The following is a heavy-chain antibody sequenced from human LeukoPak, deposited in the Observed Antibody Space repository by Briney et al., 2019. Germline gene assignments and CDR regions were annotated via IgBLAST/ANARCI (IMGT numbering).Heavy chain of an antibody. V-gene: IGHV4-61*01. Sequence: SETLSLTCTVSGGSVSSGSYYWSRIRQPPGKGLEWIGYIYYSGSTNYNPSLKSRVTISVDTSKNQFSLKLSSVTAADTAVYYCARRGRYCSGGSCHNWFDPWGQGTLVTVSS. CDR3: ARRGRYCSGGSCHNWFDP. CDR2: IYYSGST. CDR1: GGSVSSGSYY. J-gene: IGHJ5*02. D-gene: IGHD2-15*01.